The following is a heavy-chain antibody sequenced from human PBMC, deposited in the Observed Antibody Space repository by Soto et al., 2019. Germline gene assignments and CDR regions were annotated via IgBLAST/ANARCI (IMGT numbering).Heavy chain of an antibody. V-gene: IGHV4-59*01. CDR3: ARPLYSYGPMDV. Sequence: SETLSLTCTVSGGSISSSYWSWIRQPPGKGLEWIGYIYYSGSTNYNPSLKSRVTISVDTSKNQFSLKLSSVTAADTAVYYCARPLYSYGPMDVWGQGTTVTVSS. CDR2: IYYSGST. D-gene: IGHD5-18*01. J-gene: IGHJ6*02. CDR1: GGSISSSY.